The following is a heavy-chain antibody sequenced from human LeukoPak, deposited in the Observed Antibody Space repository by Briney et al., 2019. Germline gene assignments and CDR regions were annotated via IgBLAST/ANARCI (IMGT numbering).Heavy chain of an antibody. D-gene: IGHD6-13*01. CDR3: AKGAAAGKVDWFDP. V-gene: IGHV3-23*01. CDR1: GFTFSNFA. Sequence: PGGSLRLSCAASGFTFSNFAMMWVRQAPGTGLQWVSTITGYGATFYADSVRGRFTIFRDTSMNTLFLQMNSLGAEDTAVYYCAKGAAAGKVDWFDPWGQGTLVTDSS. J-gene: IGHJ5*02. CDR2: ITGYGAT.